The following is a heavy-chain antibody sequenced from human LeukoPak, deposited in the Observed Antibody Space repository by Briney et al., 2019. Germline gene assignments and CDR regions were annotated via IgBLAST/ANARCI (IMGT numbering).Heavy chain of an antibody. Sequence: SETLSLTCTVSGGSITSYYWSWIRQPPGKGLEWIGYIYYSGSTNYNPSLKSRVTISVDRSKNQFSLKLSSVTAADTAVYYCARSQIVVVPAAPSPNFDYWGQGILVTVSS. J-gene: IGHJ4*02. CDR3: ARSQIVVVPAAPSPNFDY. CDR1: GGSITSYY. V-gene: IGHV4-59*12. D-gene: IGHD2-2*01. CDR2: IYYSGST.